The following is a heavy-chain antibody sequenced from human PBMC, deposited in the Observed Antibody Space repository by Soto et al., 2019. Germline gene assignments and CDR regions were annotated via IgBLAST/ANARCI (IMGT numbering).Heavy chain of an antibody. V-gene: IGHV1-2*04. CDR2: INPNSGGT. Sequence: ASVKVSCKASGYTFTGYYMHWVRQAPGQGLEWMGWINPNSGGTNYAQKFQGWVTMTRDTSISTAYMELSRLRSDDTAVYYCARDVYYYDSRGYYGMDVWGQGTTVTVSS. J-gene: IGHJ6*02. D-gene: IGHD3-22*01. CDR1: GYTFTGYY. CDR3: ARDVYYYDSRGYYGMDV.